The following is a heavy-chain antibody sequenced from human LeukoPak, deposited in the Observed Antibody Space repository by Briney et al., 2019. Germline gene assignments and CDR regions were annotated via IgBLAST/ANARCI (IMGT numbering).Heavy chain of an antibody. Sequence: GGSLRLSCAASGFTFSSYAMSWVRQAPGKGLEWVSAISGSGGSTYYADSVKGRFTISRDNSKNTLYLQMNSLRAEDTAVYYCARDLPSEELFSNYYYGMDVWGQGTTVTVSS. CDR1: GFTFSSYA. J-gene: IGHJ6*02. D-gene: IGHD3-10*01. CDR3: ARDLPSEELFSNYYYGMDV. V-gene: IGHV3-23*01. CDR2: ISGSGGST.